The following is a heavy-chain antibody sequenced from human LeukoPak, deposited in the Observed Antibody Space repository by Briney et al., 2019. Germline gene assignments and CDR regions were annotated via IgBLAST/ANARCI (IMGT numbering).Heavy chain of an antibody. CDR2: IIPILGIA. D-gene: IGHD5-18*01. V-gene: IGHV1-69*04. CDR1: GYTFTGYY. Sequence: ASVKVSCKASGYTFTGYYMHWVRQAPGQGLEWMGRIIPILGIANYAQKFQGRVTITADKSTSTAYMELSSLRSEDTAVYYCARVGDTAMDYWGQGTLVTVSS. J-gene: IGHJ4*02. CDR3: ARVGDTAMDY.